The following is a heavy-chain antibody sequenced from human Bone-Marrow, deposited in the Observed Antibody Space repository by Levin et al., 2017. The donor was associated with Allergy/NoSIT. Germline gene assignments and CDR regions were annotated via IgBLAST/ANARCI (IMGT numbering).Heavy chain of an antibody. CDR3: AKLQHNSGWDFDY. CDR1: GFTFSNYD. CDR2: IGFRGYST. J-gene: IGHJ4*02. D-gene: IGHD6-19*01. Sequence: GGSLRLSCAASGFTFSNYDMSWVRQAPGRGLEWVSGIGFRGYSTYYADSVKGRFTISRDNSKNTLFLQMNSLRADDTAVYYCAKLQHNSGWDFDYWGQGTLVTVPS. V-gene: IGHV3-23*01.